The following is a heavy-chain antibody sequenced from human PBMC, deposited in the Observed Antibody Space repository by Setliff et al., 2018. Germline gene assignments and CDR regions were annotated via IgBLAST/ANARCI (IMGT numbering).Heavy chain of an antibody. D-gene: IGHD3-10*01. CDR3: AKAPQAGDGKAFHL. CDR1: GFMFNSYL. Sequence: PGESLRLSCAASGFMFNSYLLTWVRQAPGKGLEWLSTISGTGNSRFYAASVKSRFTISRDNSKNTLYLQINNLRLEDTAVYYCAKAPQAGDGKAFHLWGQGTPVTVSS. CDR2: ISGTGNSR. J-gene: IGHJ5*02. V-gene: IGHV3-23*01.